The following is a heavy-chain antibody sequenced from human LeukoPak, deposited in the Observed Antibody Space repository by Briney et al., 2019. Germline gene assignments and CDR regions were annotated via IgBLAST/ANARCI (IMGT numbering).Heavy chain of an antibody. J-gene: IGHJ6*02. CDR3: AREDRESGGMDV. V-gene: IGHV1-2*02. CDR2: ITPETGAT. CDR1: GYIFTGNF. Sequence: ASVKVSCKASGYIFTGNFIHWVRQAPGQGLEWKGWITPETGATHYAEKFQGRVTLTRDTSITTAHMELTRLTSDDTAVYYCAREDRESGGMDVWGQGTAVSVSS.